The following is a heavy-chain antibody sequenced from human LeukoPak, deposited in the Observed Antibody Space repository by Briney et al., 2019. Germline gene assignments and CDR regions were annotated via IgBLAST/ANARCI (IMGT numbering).Heavy chain of an antibody. D-gene: IGHD6-13*01. J-gene: IGHJ4*02. CDR2: ISANTGKT. CDR3: AKVAGDRMDY. CDR1: GYSFATYG. Sequence: ASVKVSCKTSGYSFATYGFCWVRQAPGDGLEWMGWISANTGKTSYAQKSQDRVTMTTDTFTTTAYMELRSLRLDDTAVYFCAKVAGDRMDYWGQGTLVTVSS. V-gene: IGHV1-18*01.